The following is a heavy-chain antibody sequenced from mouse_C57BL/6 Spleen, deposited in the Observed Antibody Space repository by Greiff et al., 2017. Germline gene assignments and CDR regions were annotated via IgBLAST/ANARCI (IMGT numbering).Heavy chain of an antibody. CDR1: GFNIKDDY. D-gene: IGHD2-3*01. V-gene: IGHV14-4*01. CDR2: IDPEIGDT. Sequence: VQLQQSGAELVRPGASVKLSCTASGFNIKDDYIHWVKQRPEQGLEWIGWIDPEIGDTEYASKFQGKATITSDKSSNTAYLQLSSLTSEDTAVYYCSSFDGNYFDFWGQGTPLTVAS. J-gene: IGHJ2*01. CDR3: SSFDGNYFDF.